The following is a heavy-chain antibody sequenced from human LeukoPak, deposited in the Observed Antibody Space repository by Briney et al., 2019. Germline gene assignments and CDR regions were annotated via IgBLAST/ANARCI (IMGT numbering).Heavy chain of an antibody. CDR1: GGSISSYY. J-gene: IGHJ4*02. V-gene: IGHV4-59*01. Sequence: SETLSLTCTVSGGSISSYYWSWIRQPPGKGLEWIGYIYYSGSTNYNPSLKSRVTISVDTSKNQLSLKLSSVTAADTAVYYCARDKGWDYGSGSYYNVWGQGTLVTASS. D-gene: IGHD3-10*01. CDR2: IYYSGST. CDR3: ARDKGWDYGSGSYYNV.